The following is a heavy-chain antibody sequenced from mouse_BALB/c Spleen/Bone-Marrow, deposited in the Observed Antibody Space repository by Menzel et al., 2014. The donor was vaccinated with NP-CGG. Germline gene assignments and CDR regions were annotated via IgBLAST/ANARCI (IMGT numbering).Heavy chain of an antibody. CDR1: GFSLTTYD. D-gene: IGHD2-13*01. Sequence: ESGGRLVTPGTPLTLTCTASGFSLTTYDMGWVRQAPGKGLEWIGIIDKRDARYYANWATGRFTTSXTSTTLSLLMNSLSASDTATYFCARHRDLHYCDLWGQGTLVT. CDR3: ARHRDLHYCDL. J-gene: IGHJ3*02. V-gene: IGHV5-6-5*01. CDR2: IDKRDAR.